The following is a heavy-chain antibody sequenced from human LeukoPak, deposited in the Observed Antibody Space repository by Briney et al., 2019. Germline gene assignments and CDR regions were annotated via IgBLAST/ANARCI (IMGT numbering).Heavy chain of an antibody. J-gene: IGHJ5*02. D-gene: IGHD5-18*01. CDR1: GGSFNGYS. Sequence: SETLSLTCAVYGGSFNGYSWSWIRQPPGKGLEWIGYIYHSGSTYYNPSLKSRVTISVDRSKNQFSLKLSSVTAADTAVYYCARMDVSGDTAATFDPWGQGTLVTVSS. CDR3: ARMDVSGDTAATFDP. CDR2: IYHSGST. V-gene: IGHV4-30-2*01.